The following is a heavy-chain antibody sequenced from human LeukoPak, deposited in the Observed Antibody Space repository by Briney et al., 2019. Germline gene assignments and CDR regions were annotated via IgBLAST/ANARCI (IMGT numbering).Heavy chain of an antibody. V-gene: IGHV1-69*05. CDR3: ASPGPAYSSGWYWFDP. D-gene: IGHD6-19*01. J-gene: IGHJ5*02. CDR1: GGTFSSYA. CDR2: IIPIFGTA. Sequence: SVKVSCKASGGTFSSYAISWVRQAPGQGLEWMGRIIPIFGTANYAQKFQGRVTITTDEFTSTAYMELSSLRSEDTAVHYCASPGPAYSSGWYWFDPWGQGTLVTVSS.